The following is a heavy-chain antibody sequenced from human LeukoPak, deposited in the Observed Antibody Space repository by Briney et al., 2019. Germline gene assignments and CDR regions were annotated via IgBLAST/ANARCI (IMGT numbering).Heavy chain of an antibody. J-gene: IGHJ4*02. CDR2: ISAYNGNT. Sequence: ASVKVSCKASGYTFTSYGISWVRQAPGQGLEWMGWISAYNGNTNYAQKLQGRVTMTTDTSTSTAYMGLRSLRSDDTAVYYCARVILRIAARLGGWNDYWGQGTLVTVSS. CDR3: ARVILRIAARLGGWNDY. V-gene: IGHV1-18*01. CDR1: GYTFTSYG. D-gene: IGHD6-6*01.